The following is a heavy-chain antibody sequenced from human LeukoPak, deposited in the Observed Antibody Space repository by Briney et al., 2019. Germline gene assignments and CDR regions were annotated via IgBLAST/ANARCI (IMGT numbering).Heavy chain of an antibody. Sequence: GGSLRLSCAASGFTVSSNYMSWVRQAPGKGLEWVSVIYSGGSTYYADSVKGRFTISRDNSKNTLYLQMNSLRAEDTAVYYCARGLDYYDSSGNVGYYFDYWGRGTLVTVSS. J-gene: IGHJ4*02. CDR3: ARGLDYYDSSGNVGYYFDY. D-gene: IGHD3-22*01. CDR2: IYSGGST. V-gene: IGHV3-53*01. CDR1: GFTVSSNY.